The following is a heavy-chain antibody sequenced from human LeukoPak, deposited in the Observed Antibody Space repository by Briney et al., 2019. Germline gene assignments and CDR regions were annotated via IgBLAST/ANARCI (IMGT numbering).Heavy chain of an antibody. J-gene: IGHJ6*03. V-gene: IGHV5-51*01. Sequence: GESLKISCKGSGYSFTSYWIGWVRQMPGKGLEWMGIIYPGDSDTRYSPSFQGQVTISADKSISTAYLQWSSLKASDTAMYYCARGSSGWSKEDYYYYMDVWGKGTTVTVSS. D-gene: IGHD6-19*01. CDR1: GYSFTSYW. CDR2: IYPGDSDT. CDR3: ARGSSGWSKEDYYYYMDV.